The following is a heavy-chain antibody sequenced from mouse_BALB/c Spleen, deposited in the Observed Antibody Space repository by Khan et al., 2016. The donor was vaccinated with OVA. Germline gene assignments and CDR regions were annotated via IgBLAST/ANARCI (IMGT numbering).Heavy chain of an antibody. J-gene: IGHJ2*01. V-gene: IGHV1-7*01. Sequence: QVRLQQSGAELAKPGASVKMSCKASGYTFINYWILWVKQRPGQGLEWIGYINPSTGYTEYNQNFKDQATFSADNSSSTAYMQLSSLTSEDSAVYCGARRGQRWEFGYWGQGTTLTVA. CDR2: INPSTGYT. CDR1: GYTFINYW. D-gene: IGHD1-1*02. CDR3: ARRGQRWEFGY.